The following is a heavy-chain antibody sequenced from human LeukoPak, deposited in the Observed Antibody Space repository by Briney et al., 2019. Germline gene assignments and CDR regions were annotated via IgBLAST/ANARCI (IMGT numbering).Heavy chain of an antibody. CDR3: ARENDSTAYYFDY. V-gene: IGHV3-7*05. CDR2: IKQDGSEK. D-gene: IGHD3-22*01. CDR1: GFTLSNYW. J-gene: IGHJ4*02. Sequence: PGGSLRLSCAASGFTLSNYWMIWVRQAPGKGLEWVGNIKQDGSEKRYADSVRGRFSISRDNAQTSLYLQMNSLRAEDTAVYYCARENDSTAYYFDYWGQGTLVTVSS.